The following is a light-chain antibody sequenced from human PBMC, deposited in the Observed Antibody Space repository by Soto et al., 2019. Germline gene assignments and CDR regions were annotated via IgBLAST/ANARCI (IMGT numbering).Light chain of an antibody. CDR1: SSDVGTYDI. CDR2: EGR. V-gene: IGLV2-23*01. J-gene: IGLJ3*02. CDR3: SSYLGSYNWG. Sequence: QSALTQPASVSGSFGQSITISCTGNSSDVGTYDIVSWYQHHPGKAPKLKNYEGRKRPSGVSSRFSGSKSVNTASLTISGLQAEDEADYYCSSYLGSYNWGFGGGTKLTVL.